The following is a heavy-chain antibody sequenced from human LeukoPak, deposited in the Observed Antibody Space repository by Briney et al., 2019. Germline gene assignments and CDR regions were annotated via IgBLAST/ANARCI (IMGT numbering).Heavy chain of an antibody. CDR1: GFTFSSYW. Sequence: GGSLRLSCVASGFTFSSYWMGWVRQAPGKGLEWVANIQQDGSEIFYVDSVRGRFTISRDDAKNSLYLQMNSLRAEDTAVYYCARSSRELGGYAPWELMPPFDYWGQGTLVTVSS. J-gene: IGHJ4*02. CDR3: ARSSRELGGYAPWELMPPFDY. D-gene: IGHD1-7*01. CDR2: IQQDGSEI. V-gene: IGHV3-7*01.